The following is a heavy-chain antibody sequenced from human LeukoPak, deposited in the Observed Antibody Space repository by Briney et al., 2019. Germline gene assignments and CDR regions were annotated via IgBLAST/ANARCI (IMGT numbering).Heavy chain of an antibody. CDR2: ISSISHYI. CDR3: SRDSGRGPPEAFDI. Sequence: GGSLRLSCAPSGFTFRSYSMYWVRQAPGKGLEWVSTISSISHYIYYADSVKGRFTISRDNAMNSLYLQMNSLRAEDTAVYYCSRDSGRGPPEAFDIWGQGTMVTVSS. CDR1: GFTFRSYS. J-gene: IGHJ3*02. D-gene: IGHD2-15*01. V-gene: IGHV3-21*01.